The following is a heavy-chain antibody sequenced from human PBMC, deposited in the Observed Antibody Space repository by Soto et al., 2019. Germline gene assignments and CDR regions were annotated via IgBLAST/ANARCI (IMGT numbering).Heavy chain of an antibody. CDR2: IGWNSGSI. D-gene: IGHD6-19*01. Sequence: EVQLVESGGGLVQPGRSLRLSCAASGFTLDNYAMHWVRQAPGKGLEWVSGIGWNSGSIGYADSVKGRFTISRDNAKNSLYLQMNSLRAEDTALYYCAKAGRMAGTGVGNVDHWGQGTLVTVSS. V-gene: IGHV3-9*01. CDR1: GFTLDNYA. CDR3: AKAGRMAGTGVGNVDH. J-gene: IGHJ4*02.